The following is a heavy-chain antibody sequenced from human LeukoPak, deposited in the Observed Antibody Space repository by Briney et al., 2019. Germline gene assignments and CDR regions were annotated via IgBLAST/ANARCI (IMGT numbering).Heavy chain of an antibody. CDR3: ASYGDYRGAFDY. CDR1: GGSISSGGYY. Sequence: SETLSLSCTVSGGSISSGGYYWSWIRPPPGKGLEWIGYIYYSGSTYYNPSLKSRVTISVDTSKNQFSLKLSSVTAADTAVYYCASYGDYRGAFDYWGRGTLVTVSS. J-gene: IGHJ4*02. CDR2: IYYSGST. D-gene: IGHD4-17*01. V-gene: IGHV4-31*03.